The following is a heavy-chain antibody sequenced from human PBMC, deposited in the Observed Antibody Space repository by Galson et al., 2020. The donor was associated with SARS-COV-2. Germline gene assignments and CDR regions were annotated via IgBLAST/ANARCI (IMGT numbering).Heavy chain of an antibody. V-gene: IGHV3-20*01. J-gene: IGHJ5*02. CDR1: GFTFDDYG. Sequence: GESLKISCAASGFTFDDYGMSWVRQAPGKGLEWVSGINWNGGSTGYADSVKGRFTISRDNAKNSLYLQMNSLRAEDTALYHCARNSIAAAGRAWLDPWGQGTLVTVSS. CDR3: ARNSIAAAGRAWLDP. CDR2: INWNGGST. D-gene: IGHD6-13*01.